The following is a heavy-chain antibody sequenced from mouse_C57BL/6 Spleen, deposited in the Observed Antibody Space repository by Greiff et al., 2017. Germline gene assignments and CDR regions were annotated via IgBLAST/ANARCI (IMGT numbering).Heavy chain of an antibody. J-gene: IGHJ1*03. Sequence: VQLQQSGAELVKPGASVKLSCKASGYTFTSYWMHWVKQRPGQGLEWIGMIHPNSGSTNYNEKFKSKATLTVDKSSSTAYMQLSSLTSADSAVYYCASPYGSSYYWYFDVWGTGTTVTVSS. V-gene: IGHV1-64*01. CDR2: IHPNSGST. CDR1: GYTFTSYW. D-gene: IGHD1-1*01. CDR3: ASPYGSSYYWYFDV.